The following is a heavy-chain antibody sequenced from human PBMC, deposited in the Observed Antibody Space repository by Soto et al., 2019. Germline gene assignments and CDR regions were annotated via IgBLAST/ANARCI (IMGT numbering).Heavy chain of an antibody. D-gene: IGHD3-22*01. CDR3: AREHPHSLYDSSGYYLDY. Sequence: GLSRRLSCPASGCTVSSYWMSWVREAAGKWLEWVANIKQDGSEKYYVDSAKGRFTISRDNAKNSLYLQMNSLRAEDTAVYYCAREHPHSLYDSSGYYLDYWGQGTLVTVSS. CDR1: GCTVSSYW. V-gene: IGHV3-7*01. J-gene: IGHJ4*02. CDR2: IKQDGSEK.